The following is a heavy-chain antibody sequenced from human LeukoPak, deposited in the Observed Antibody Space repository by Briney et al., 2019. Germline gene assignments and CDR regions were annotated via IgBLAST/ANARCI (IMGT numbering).Heavy chain of an antibody. Sequence: ASVKVSCKASGYTFTGYNIHWVRQAPGQGPEWMGWNSPDSGGTYYAQNFQGRLTMTRDTSINTAYMELSSLTSDDTAVYYCASVRSFQWVHDAFEMWGQGTMVTVSS. CDR2: NSPDSGGT. V-gene: IGHV1-2*02. J-gene: IGHJ3*02. D-gene: IGHD2-8*01. CDR3: ASVRSFQWVHDAFEM. CDR1: GYTFTGYN.